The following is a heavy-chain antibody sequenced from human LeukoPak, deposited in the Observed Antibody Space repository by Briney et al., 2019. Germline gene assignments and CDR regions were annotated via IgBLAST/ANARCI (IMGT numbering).Heavy chain of an antibody. CDR1: GGSFSGYY. J-gene: IGHJ4*02. Sequence: SETLSLTCAVYGGSFSGYYWSWIRQPPGKGLEWIGEINHSGSTNYNPSLKSRVTISVDTSKNQSSLKLSSVTAADTAVYYCARHRNGYNYIHYFDYWGQGTLVTVSS. V-gene: IGHV4-34*01. CDR3: ARHRNGYNYIHYFDY. D-gene: IGHD5-24*01. CDR2: INHSGST.